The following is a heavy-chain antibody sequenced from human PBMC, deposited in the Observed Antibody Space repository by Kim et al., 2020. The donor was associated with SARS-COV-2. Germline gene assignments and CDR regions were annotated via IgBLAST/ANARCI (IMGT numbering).Heavy chain of an antibody. D-gene: IGHD1-26*01. CDR2: T. V-gene: IGHV3-23*01. CDR3: ARELSEHRNFDL. Sequence: TYYAASVKGRFTISRDNSKNTLYLQMDSLRIGDTALYYCARELSEHRNFDLWGRGTLVTVSS. J-gene: IGHJ2*01.